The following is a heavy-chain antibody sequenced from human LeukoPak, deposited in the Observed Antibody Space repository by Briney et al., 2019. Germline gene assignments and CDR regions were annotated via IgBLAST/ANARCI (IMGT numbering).Heavy chain of an antibody. J-gene: IGHJ3*02. CDR3: ARDAVWPIFGVVIIGAGAFDI. D-gene: IGHD3-3*01. CDR1: GYTFTSYG. V-gene: IGHV1-18*01. CDR2: ISAYNGNT. Sequence: ASVKVSCKASGYTFTSYGISWVRQAPGQGLEWMGWISAYNGNTNYAQKLQGRVTMTTDTSTSTAYMELRSLRSDDTAVYYCARDAVWPIFGVVIIGAGAFDIWGQGTMVTVSS.